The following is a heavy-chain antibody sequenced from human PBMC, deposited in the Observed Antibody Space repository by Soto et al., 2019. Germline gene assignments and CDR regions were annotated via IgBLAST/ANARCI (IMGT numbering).Heavy chain of an antibody. CDR1: GFTFSSYG. CDR2: ISYDGSNK. D-gene: IGHD3-10*01. V-gene: IGHV3-30*18. Sequence: RGSLRLSCADSGFTFSSYGMHWVRQAPGKGLEWVAVISYDGSNKYYADSVKGRFTISRDNSKNTLYLQMNSLRAEDTAVYYCAKDLILWFGELSLPNYWGQGTLVTVSS. CDR3: AKDLILWFGELSLPNY. J-gene: IGHJ4*02.